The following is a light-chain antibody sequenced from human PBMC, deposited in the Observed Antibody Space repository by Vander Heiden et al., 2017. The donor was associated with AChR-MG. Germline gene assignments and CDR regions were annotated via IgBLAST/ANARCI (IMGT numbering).Light chain of an antibody. J-gene: IGKJ1*01. CDR2: AAS. CDR3: QQSDSTPPGT. V-gene: IGKV1-39*01. CDR1: QSISSY. Sequence: DIQMTQSPSSLSASVGDRVTITCRASQSISSYLNWYQQKPGKAPKLLIYAASSLQSGVPSRFSGSGYGTDFTLTISSRQPEDFAPYYCQQSDSTPPGTFGQGTKVEIK.